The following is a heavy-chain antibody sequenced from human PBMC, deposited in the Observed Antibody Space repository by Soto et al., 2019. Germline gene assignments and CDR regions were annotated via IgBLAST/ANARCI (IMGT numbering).Heavy chain of an antibody. J-gene: IGHJ4*02. CDR2: IYYSGST. Sequence: QVQLQESGPGLVKPSQTLSLTCTVSGGSISSGGYYWSWIRQHPGKGLEWIGYIYYSGSTYYNPSLKSRVTISVDTSKNQYSLKLLSVTAADTAVDDCARGHYYDSRLGYWGQGTLVTVFS. V-gene: IGHV4-31*03. CDR1: GGSISSGGYY. CDR3: ARGHYYDSRLGY. D-gene: IGHD3-22*01.